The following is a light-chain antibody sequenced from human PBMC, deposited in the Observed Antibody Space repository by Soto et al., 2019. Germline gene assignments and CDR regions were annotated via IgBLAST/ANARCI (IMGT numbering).Light chain of an antibody. CDR2: GAS. CDR3: QQYGSSPRYT. CDR1: QSVSSSY. V-gene: IGKV3-20*01. J-gene: IGKJ2*01. Sequence: EIVLTQSPGTLSLSPGERATLSCRASQSVSSSYLAWYQQKPGQAPRLLIYGASSRATGIPDRFSGSGSGTDFPLTISRLEPEDFAVYYCQQYGSSPRYTVGQGTKLESK.